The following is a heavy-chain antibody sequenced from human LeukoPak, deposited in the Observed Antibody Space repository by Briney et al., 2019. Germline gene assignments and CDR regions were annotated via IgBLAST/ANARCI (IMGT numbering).Heavy chain of an antibody. Sequence: GESLKISCKGSGYSFTRYWIGWVRQMPGKGLEWMGIIYPGDSDTRYSPSFQGQVTISADKSISTAYLQWSSLKASNTAMYYCARRIAAAGTAYFDYWGQGTLVTVSS. V-gene: IGHV5-51*01. CDR2: IYPGDSDT. CDR3: ARRIAAAGTAYFDY. D-gene: IGHD6-13*01. J-gene: IGHJ4*02. CDR1: GYSFTRYW.